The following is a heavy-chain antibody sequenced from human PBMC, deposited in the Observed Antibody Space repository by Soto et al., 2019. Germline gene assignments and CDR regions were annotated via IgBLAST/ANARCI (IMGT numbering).Heavy chain of an antibody. V-gene: IGHV4-39*01. CDR3: AKTGPYDILTYWYFDL. Sequence: SETLSLTCTVSGDSISSSSYYWVWIRQPPGRGLEWIGSIFYSGTTYYNPSLKSRVTISIDTSKNQFSLKLTSVTAADTAVYYCAKTGPYDILTYWYFDLWGRGSLVTVSS. CDR2: IFYSGTT. J-gene: IGHJ2*01. D-gene: IGHD3-9*01. CDR1: GDSISSSSYY.